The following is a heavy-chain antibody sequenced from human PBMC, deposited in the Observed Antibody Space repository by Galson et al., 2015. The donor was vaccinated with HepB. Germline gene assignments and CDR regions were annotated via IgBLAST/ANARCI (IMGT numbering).Heavy chain of an antibody. J-gene: IGHJ4*02. D-gene: IGHD3-22*01. V-gene: IGHV6-1*01. CDR1: GDSVSSNSAS. Sequence: CAISGDSVSSNSASWNWIRQSPSRGLEWLGMTYYRSKWYYDYAVSVKSRMSINPDTSKNQFSLKLTSVTAADTAVYFCARERDYYEGGRYYHYIDNWGQGTLVTGSS. CDR3: ARERDYYEGGRYYHYIDN. CDR2: TYYRSKWYY.